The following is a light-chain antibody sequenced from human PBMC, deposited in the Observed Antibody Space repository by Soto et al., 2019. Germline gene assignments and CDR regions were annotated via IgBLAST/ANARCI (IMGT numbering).Light chain of an antibody. CDR3: QQYNNWPLT. CDR1: QSVSRK. J-gene: IGKJ4*01. Sequence: EIVEKKSPATLSVSPGERATLSCRASQSVSRKLAWYQQTRGQAPRLLIYGATTRATGIPARFSGSGSGTEFTLTISSLQSEDFAVYYCQQYNNWPLTFGGGTKVDIK. CDR2: GAT. V-gene: IGKV3D-15*01.